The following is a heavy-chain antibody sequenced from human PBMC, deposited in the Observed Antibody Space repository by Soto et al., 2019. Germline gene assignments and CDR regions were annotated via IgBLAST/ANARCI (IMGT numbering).Heavy chain of an antibody. CDR1: GYNLTNHG. V-gene: IGHV1-18*01. CDR3: ARGYYDYVWGSYRPNDAFDI. Sequence: ASVKVSCKASGYNLTNHGISWVRQAPGQGLKWMGWINPYDAETDYVEKFQGRVTMSTDTSTTTAYMELRSLRSDDTAVYYCARGYYDYVWGSYRPNDAFDIWGQGTTVTVSS. D-gene: IGHD3-16*02. CDR2: INPYDAET. J-gene: IGHJ3*02.